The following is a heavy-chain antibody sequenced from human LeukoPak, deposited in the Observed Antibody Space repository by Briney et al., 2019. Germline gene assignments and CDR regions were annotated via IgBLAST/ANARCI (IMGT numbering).Heavy chain of an antibody. Sequence: GGSLRLSCAASGFTFSSYAVSGVRQAPGKGLEWVSAISGSGGSTYFADSVKGRFTISRDNSKNTLYLQMNSLRAEDTAVYYCAKDDSDPGIAVAGTDWGQGTLVTVSS. CDR2: ISGSGGST. CDR3: AKDDSDPGIAVAGTD. D-gene: IGHD6-19*01. CDR1: GFTFSSYA. V-gene: IGHV3-23*01. J-gene: IGHJ4*02.